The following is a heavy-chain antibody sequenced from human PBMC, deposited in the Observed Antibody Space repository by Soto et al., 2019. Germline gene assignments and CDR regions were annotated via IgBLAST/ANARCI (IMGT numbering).Heavy chain of an antibody. Sequence: QVQLVESGGGVVQPGRSLRLSCGASGFTFSSYGMHWVRQAPGKGLEWVAVISYDGSNKYYADSVKGRFTISRDNSKNTLYLQMNSLRAEDTAVYYCAKEPPIIVATTPYFDYWGQGTLVTVSS. J-gene: IGHJ4*02. V-gene: IGHV3-30*18. D-gene: IGHD5-12*01. CDR2: ISYDGSNK. CDR1: GFTFSSYG. CDR3: AKEPPIIVATTPYFDY.